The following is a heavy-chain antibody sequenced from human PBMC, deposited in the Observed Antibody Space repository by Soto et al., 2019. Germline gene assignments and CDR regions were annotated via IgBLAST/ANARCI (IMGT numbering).Heavy chain of an antibody. CDR2: ISSNGGST. Sequence: GGSLRLSCAASGFTFSSYAMHWVRQAPGKGLEYVSAISSNGGSTYYANSVKGRFTISRDNSKNTLYLQMGSLRAEDMAVYYCARDKWDIVATIREDYYYYYMDVWGKGTTVTVSS. D-gene: IGHD5-12*01. CDR3: ARDKWDIVATIREDYYYYYMDV. V-gene: IGHV3-64*01. CDR1: GFTFSSYA. J-gene: IGHJ6*03.